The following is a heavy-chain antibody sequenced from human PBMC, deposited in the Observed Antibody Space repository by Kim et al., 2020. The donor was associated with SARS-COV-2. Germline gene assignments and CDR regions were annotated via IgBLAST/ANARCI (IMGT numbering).Heavy chain of an antibody. D-gene: IGHD6-19*01. J-gene: IGHJ4*02. Sequence: SVKVSCKASGFTFTSSAMQWVRQARGQRLEWIGWIVVGSGNTNYAQKFQERVTITRDMSTSTAYMELSSLRYEDTAVYYCAADLTGSDSSGFSYWGQGTLVTVSS. V-gene: IGHV1-58*02. CDR3: AADLTGSDSSGFSY. CDR2: IVVGSGNT. CDR1: GFTFTSSA.